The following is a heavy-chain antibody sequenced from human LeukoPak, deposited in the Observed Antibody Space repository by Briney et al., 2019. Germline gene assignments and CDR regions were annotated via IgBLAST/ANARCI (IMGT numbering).Heavy chain of an antibody. CDR3: ARWKDYNDRNDGRSDY. J-gene: IGHJ4*02. CDR1: GFTFSTYW. Sequence: GGSLILSCAASGFTFSTYWMSWVRQAPGKGLEWVANIKQDGTEKYYVDSVKGRFIISRDNAKNSLYLQMNSLRAEDSAVYYCARWKDYNDRNDGRSDYWGQGTLVTVSS. CDR2: IKQDGTEK. D-gene: IGHD3-22*01. V-gene: IGHV3-7*01.